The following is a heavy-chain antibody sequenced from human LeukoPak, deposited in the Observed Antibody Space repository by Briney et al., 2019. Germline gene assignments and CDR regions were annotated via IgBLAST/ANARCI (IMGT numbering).Heavy chain of an antibody. V-gene: IGHV1-18*01. Sequence: ASVKVSCKASGYTFTSYGISWVRQAPGQGLEWIGWISAYNGNTNYAQKLQGRVTMTTDTSTSTAYMELRSLRSDDTAVYYCARPNYYYYYGMDVWGQGTTVTVSS. CDR2: ISAYNGNT. CDR1: GYTFTSYG. CDR3: ARPNYYYYYGMDV. J-gene: IGHJ6*02.